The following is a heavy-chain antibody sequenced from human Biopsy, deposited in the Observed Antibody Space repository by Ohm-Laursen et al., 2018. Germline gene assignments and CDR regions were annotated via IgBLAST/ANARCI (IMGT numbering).Heavy chain of an antibody. Sequence: PRTLSLTCTVSGDSISSYYWSWIRQPPVKGLQWIGYVYYTGSTDYNPSLQSRVTISVDTSKNHFSLRLRSVTPADTAIYYCARDRGYYSDRTVPGYFDLWGRGTLVTVSS. CDR3: ARDRGYYSDRTVPGYFDL. CDR2: VYYTGST. CDR1: GDSISSYY. J-gene: IGHJ2*01. V-gene: IGHV4-59*01. D-gene: IGHD3-22*01.